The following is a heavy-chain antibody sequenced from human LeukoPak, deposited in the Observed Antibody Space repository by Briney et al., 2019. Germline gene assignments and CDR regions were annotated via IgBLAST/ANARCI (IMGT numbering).Heavy chain of an antibody. CDR1: GFTFSSYA. CDR3: ARGVYCGGDCFDP. Sequence: QTGGSLRLXCAASGFTFSSYAMHWVRQAPGKGLEYVSAISSNGGSTCYANSVKGRFTISRDNSKNTLYLQMGSLRAEDMAVYYCARGVYCGGDCFDPWGQGTLVTVSS. D-gene: IGHD2-21*01. J-gene: IGHJ5*02. CDR2: ISSNGGST. V-gene: IGHV3-64*01.